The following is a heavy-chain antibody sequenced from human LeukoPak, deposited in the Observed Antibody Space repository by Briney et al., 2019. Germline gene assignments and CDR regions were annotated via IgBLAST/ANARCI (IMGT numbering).Heavy chain of an antibody. D-gene: IGHD3-16*01. Sequence: ASVKVSCKASGYTFTSYAINWVRQAPGQGLEFMGWINTYTGNPTYAQAFTGRFVFSVDTSVSTAYLQISWLKTEDTAVYYCASMGANGFDMWGQGTTVTVSS. CDR2: INTYTGNP. J-gene: IGHJ3*02. CDR3: ASMGANGFDM. CDR1: GYTFTSYA. V-gene: IGHV7-4-1*02.